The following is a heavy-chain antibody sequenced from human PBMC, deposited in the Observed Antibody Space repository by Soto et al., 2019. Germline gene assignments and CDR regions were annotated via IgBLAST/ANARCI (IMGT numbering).Heavy chain of an antibody. Sequence: QVQLVGSGGGVVQPGKSLRLSCAASGFTFRSYGMHWVRQAPGKGLEWVAVISYDGSNKYYGDSVKGRFTISRDNPKNTLYLQMNSLRVEDTAVYYCAKDTFIGGFDYWGQGTLVTVSS. D-gene: IGHD3-3*01. V-gene: IGHV3-30*18. CDR3: AKDTFIGGFDY. CDR2: ISYDGSNK. J-gene: IGHJ4*02. CDR1: GFTFRSYG.